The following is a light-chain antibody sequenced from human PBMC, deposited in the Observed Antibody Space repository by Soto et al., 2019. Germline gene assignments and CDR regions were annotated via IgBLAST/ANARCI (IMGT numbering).Light chain of an antibody. Sequence: DIQMTQSPSSLSASVGDRVTITCRASQSISSYLNWYQQKPGKAPKLLIYAASSLQSGVPSRFSGGGSGTDFTLTISSLQPEDFATYDCQQSYSTPRTFGQGTKLEIK. CDR2: AAS. CDR1: QSISSY. CDR3: QQSYSTPRT. J-gene: IGKJ2*02. V-gene: IGKV1-39*01.